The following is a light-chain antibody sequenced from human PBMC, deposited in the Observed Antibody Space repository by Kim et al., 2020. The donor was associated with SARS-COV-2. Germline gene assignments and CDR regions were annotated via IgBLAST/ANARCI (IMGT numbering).Light chain of an antibody. CDR3: GTWDSSLSAGV. V-gene: IGLV1-51*01. CDR1: SSNIGNNY. J-gene: IGLJ3*02. Sequence: QSVLTQPPSVSAAPGQKVKISCSGSSSNIGNNYVPWYQHLPGTAPKLLIYDNNKRPSGIPDRFSGSKSGTSATLGITGLQTGDEADYYCGTWDSSLSAGVFGGGTKLTVL. CDR2: DNN.